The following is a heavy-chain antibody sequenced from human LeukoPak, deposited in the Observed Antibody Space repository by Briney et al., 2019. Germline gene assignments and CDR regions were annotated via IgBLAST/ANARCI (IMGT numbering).Heavy chain of an antibody. V-gene: IGHV1-18*01. CDR2: ISAYNGNT. D-gene: IGHD4-17*01. Sequence: ASVKVSCKASGYTFTSYGISWVRQAPGQGLEWMGWISAYNGNTNYAQKLQGRVTMTTDTSTSTAYMELRSLRSDDTAVYYCARDRLSYGDPGGFDYWGQGTLVTVSS. CDR3: ARDRLSYGDPGGFDY. CDR1: GYTFTSYG. J-gene: IGHJ4*02.